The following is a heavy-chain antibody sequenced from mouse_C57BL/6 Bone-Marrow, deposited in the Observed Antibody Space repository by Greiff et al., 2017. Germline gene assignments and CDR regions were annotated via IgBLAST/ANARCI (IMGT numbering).Heavy chain of an antibody. CDR2: LWSGGST. CDR1: GFSLTSYG. CDR3: AIGGV. D-gene: IGHD3-3*01. V-gene: IGHV2-2*01. J-gene: IGHJ1*03. Sequence: VQLQQSGPGLVQPSQSLSITCTVSGFSLTSYGVHWVRQSPGKGLEWLGVLWSGGSTDYNAAFISRRSISKDKSKSQVSVNRNSLQADDTAIYYCAIGGVWGKGTTVTVSS.